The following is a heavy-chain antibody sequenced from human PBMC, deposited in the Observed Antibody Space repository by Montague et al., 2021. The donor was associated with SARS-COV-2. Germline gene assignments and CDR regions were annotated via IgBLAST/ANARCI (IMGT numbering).Heavy chain of an antibody. CDR3: ATRYCSSTLCPNWFDP. J-gene: IGHJ5*02. V-gene: IGHV4-4*02. D-gene: IGHD2-2*01. Sequence: SETLSLTCAVSGGSISSSNWCSCVRQPPGKGLEWIGETYHSGSTNYNPSLKSRVTISGDKTKNKFSLMLRSVTAADTAVYYCATRYCSSTLCPNWFDPWGQGTLVTVSS. CDR1: GGSISSSNW. CDR2: TYHSGST.